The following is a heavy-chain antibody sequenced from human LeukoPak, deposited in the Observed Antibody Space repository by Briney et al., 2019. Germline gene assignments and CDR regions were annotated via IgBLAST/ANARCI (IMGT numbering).Heavy chain of an antibody. CDR1: GGSFSDYY. J-gene: IGHJ4*03. CDR3: ARGSISLDT. Sequence: SETVSLTCAVYGGSFSDYYWSWIGQPPGKGLEWIGEINLSGGTNYNPSLKSRVTISIDTSKNQFSLRLSSVTAADTAVYYCARGSISLDTWGPESPLTVSS. CDR2: INLSGGT. D-gene: IGHD5/OR15-5a*01. V-gene: IGHV4-34*01.